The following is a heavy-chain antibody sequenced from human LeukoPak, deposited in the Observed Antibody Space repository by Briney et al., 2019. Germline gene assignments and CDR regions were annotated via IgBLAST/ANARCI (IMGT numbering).Heavy chain of an antibody. J-gene: IGHJ6*02. CDR1: GYIFTTYD. D-gene: IGHD6-6*01. V-gene: IGHV1-8*01. CDR3: AKSIAALGGFFGMDG. CDR2: MNPNSGNT. Sequence: ASVKVSCKASGYIFTTYDINWVRQATGQGLEWMGWMNPNSGNTGYAQNFQGRVTMTRNTSISTAYMELSSLRSEDTAVYYCAKSIAALGGFFGMDGWGQGTTVTVFS.